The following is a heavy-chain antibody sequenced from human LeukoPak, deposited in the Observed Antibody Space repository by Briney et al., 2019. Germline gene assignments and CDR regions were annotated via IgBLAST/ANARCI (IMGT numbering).Heavy chain of an antibody. D-gene: IGHD2-2*01. CDR2: ISGSGGST. Sequence: GGSLRLSCAASGFTFSSYAMSWVRQAPGKGLEWVSAISGSGGSTYYADSVKGRFTISRDNSKNTMYLQMNSLRAEDTAVYYCAKDEVEDIVVVPATYYFDYWGQGTLVTVSS. CDR3: AKDEVEDIVVVPATYYFDY. CDR1: GFTFSSYA. V-gene: IGHV3-23*01. J-gene: IGHJ4*02.